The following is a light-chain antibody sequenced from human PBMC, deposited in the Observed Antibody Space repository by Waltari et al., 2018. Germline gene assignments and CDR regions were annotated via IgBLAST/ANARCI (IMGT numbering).Light chain of an antibody. J-gene: IGLJ2*01. CDR3: SSYTPTSILV. V-gene: IGLV2-14*03. Sequence: QSALTQPASVSGSPGQSLTLSCSGTSSHVGSYNYASWYQQHPGTPPKLLIYDVTKRPSGVSGRFSGSKSGNTASLTISGLQPEDEADYFCSSYTPTSILVFGGGTKLTV. CDR1: SSHVGSYNY. CDR2: DVT.